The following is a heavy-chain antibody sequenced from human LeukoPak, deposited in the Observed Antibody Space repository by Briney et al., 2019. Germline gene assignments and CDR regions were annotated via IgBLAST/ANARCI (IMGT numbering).Heavy chain of an antibody. Sequence: GGSLRLSCAASGFIFSNFAMHWVRQALGKGLEWVALISFDGSHTYYADSMKGRFTISRDNSRNVLYLQMTSLRGDDSAVYYCAREEQELVRDYYYYMDVWGKGTTVTVSS. CDR1: GFIFSNFA. D-gene: IGHD1-26*01. J-gene: IGHJ6*03. CDR2: ISFDGSHT. CDR3: AREEQELVRDYYYYMDV. V-gene: IGHV3-30*01.